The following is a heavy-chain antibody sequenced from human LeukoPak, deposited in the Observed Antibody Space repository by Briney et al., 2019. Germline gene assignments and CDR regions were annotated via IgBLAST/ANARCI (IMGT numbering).Heavy chain of an antibody. CDR2: IGSSDSTT. D-gene: IGHD6-25*01. CDR1: GFTFSSYE. V-gene: IGHV3-48*03. Sequence: GGSLRLSCVASGFTFSSYEMNWVRQAPGKGLEWLSYIGSSDSTTHYADSVKSRFTISRDNAKNSLYLQMNSLRVEDAAVYYCAGDGTPNYSSGWVYMDVWGEGNTVTISS. CDR3: AGDGTPNYSSGWVYMDV. J-gene: IGHJ6*03.